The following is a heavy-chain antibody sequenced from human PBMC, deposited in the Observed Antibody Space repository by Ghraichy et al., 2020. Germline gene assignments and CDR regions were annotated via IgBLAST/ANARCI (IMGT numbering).Heavy chain of an antibody. Sequence: GESLNISCAASGFTFSSYWMSWVRQAPGKGLEWVANIKQDGSEKYYVDSVKGRFTISRDNAKNSLYLQMNSLRAEDTAVYYCARDRPYYGSGSYPLGIFDSWGQGTLVTVSS. CDR2: IKQDGSEK. CDR3: ARDRPYYGSGSYPLGIFDS. D-gene: IGHD3-10*01. V-gene: IGHV3-7*03. J-gene: IGHJ4*02. CDR1: GFTFSSYW.